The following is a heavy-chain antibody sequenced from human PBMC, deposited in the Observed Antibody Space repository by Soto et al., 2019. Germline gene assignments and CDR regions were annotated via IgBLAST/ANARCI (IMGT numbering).Heavy chain of an antibody. CDR3: ARGRLYIAVAGRTFDY. CDR2: ISSNEGST. V-gene: IGHV3-64*01. J-gene: IGHJ4*02. Sequence: EVQLVESGGGLVQPGGSLRLSCAASGFTFSTYAMHWVRQAPGKGLEYVSAISSNEGSTYYANSVKGRFTISRDNSKNTLYLQMGSLRTEDMAVYYCARGRLYIAVAGRTFDYWGQGTLVTVSS. D-gene: IGHD6-19*01. CDR1: GFTFSTYA.